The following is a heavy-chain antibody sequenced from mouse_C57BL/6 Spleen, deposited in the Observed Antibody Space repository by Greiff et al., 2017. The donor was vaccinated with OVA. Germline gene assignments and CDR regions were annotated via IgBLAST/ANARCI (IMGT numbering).Heavy chain of an antibody. V-gene: IGHV5-9-1*02. Sequence: DVQLVESGEGLVKPGGSLKLSCAASGFTFSSYAMSWVRQTPEKRLEWVAYISSGGDDSYYGDKVKGGVTIARDNARNTLYLQMSSQKSEDTAMYYCTRDGEGFFDYWGQGTTLTVSS. CDR1: GFTFSSYA. J-gene: IGHJ2*01. D-gene: IGHD2-3*01. CDR2: ISSGGDDS. CDR3: TRDGEGFFDY.